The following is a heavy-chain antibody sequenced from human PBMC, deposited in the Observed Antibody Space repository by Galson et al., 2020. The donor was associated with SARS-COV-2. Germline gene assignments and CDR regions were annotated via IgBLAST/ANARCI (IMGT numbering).Heavy chain of an antibody. D-gene: IGHD1-26*01. Sequence: SETLSLTCAVYGGSFSGYYWSWIRQPPGKGLEWIGEINHSGSTNYNPSLKSRVTISVDTSKNQFSLKLSSVTAADTAVYYCARGAGIVGATWGQGTLVTVSS. J-gene: IGHJ5*02. V-gene: IGHV4-34*01. CDR2: INHSGST. CDR1: GGSFSGYY. CDR3: ARGAGIVGAT.